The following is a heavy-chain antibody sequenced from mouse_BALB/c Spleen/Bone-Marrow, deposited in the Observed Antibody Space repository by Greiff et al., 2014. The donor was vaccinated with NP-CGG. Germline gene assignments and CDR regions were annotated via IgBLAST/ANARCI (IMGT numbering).Heavy chain of an antibody. CDR1: GYAFSSYW. D-gene: IGHD4-1*01. J-gene: IGHJ2*01. CDR2: IYPGDGDT. CDR3: ARVRNWADY. V-gene: IGHV1-80*01. Sequence: VKLQESGAELVRPGSSVKISCKASGYAFSSYWMNWVKQRPGQGLEWIGQIYPGDGDTNYNGKFKGKATLTADKSSSTAYMQLSSLTSEDSAVYFCARVRNWADYWGQGTTLTVS.